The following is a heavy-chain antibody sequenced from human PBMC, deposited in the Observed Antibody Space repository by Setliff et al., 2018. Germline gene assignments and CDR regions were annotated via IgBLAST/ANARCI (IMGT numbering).Heavy chain of an antibody. CDR2: ISDDGNNE. CDR1: GFTFSLHA. Sequence: AGGSLRLSCAVSGFTFSLHAMHWVRQAPGKGLEWVAVISDDGNNEYYADSVKGRCTISRDNSKNTLYLQMSSSTTEDTAVYYCAKFVGYTYGYDYWGRGTLVTVSS. J-gene: IGHJ4*02. CDR3: AKFVGYTYGYDY. D-gene: IGHD5-18*01. V-gene: IGHV3-30*04.